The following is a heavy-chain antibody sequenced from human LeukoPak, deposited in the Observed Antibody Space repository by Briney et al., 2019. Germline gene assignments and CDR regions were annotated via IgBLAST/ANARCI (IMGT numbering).Heavy chain of an antibody. CDR1: GFTFSSYA. Sequence: PGRSLRLSCAASGFTFSSYAMHWVRQAPGKGLEWVAVISYDGSNKYYPDSVKGRFTISRDNSKNTLYLQMNSLRAEDTAVYYCARDNYDYVWGSYHYFDYWGQGTLVTVSS. D-gene: IGHD3-16*02. CDR2: ISYDGSNK. CDR3: ARDNYDYVWGSYHYFDY. J-gene: IGHJ4*02. V-gene: IGHV3-30-3*01.